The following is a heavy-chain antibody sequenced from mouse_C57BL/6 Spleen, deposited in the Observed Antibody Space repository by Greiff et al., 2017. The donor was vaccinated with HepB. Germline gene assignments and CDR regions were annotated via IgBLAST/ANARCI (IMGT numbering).Heavy chain of an antibody. J-gene: IGHJ4*01. CDR2: FHPYNDDT. CDR3: ARRGGLQYYAMDY. V-gene: IGHV1-47*01. D-gene: IGHD2-13*01. CDR1: GYTFTTYP. Sequence: VKLQESGAELVKPGASVKMSCKASGYTFTTYPIEWMKQNHGKSLEWIGNFHPYNDDTKYNEKFKGKATLTVEKSSSTVYLELSRLTSDDSAVYYCARRGGLQYYAMDYWGQGTSVTVSS.